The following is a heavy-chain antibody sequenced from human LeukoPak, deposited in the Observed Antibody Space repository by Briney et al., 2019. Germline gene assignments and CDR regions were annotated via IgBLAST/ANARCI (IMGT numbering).Heavy chain of an antibody. CDR1: GFTFSSYA. V-gene: IGHV3-23*01. D-gene: IGHD6-25*01. CDR2: ITGSGDST. Sequence: PGGSLRLSRAASGFTFSSYAMSWVRQAPGKGLEWVSAITGSGDSTYYADSVKGRFTISRDNSKNTLYLQMNSLRAEDTAIYYCARRASVAAFDLWGRGTLVTVSS. J-gene: IGHJ2*01. CDR3: ARRASVAAFDL.